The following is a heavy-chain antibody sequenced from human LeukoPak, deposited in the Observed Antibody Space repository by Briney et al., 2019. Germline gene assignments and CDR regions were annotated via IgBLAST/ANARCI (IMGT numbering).Heavy chain of an antibody. Sequence: PSETLSLTCAVYGGSFSGYYWSWIRQPPGKGLEWIGEINHSGSTNYNPSLKSRVTISVDTSKNQFSLKLSSVTAADTAVYYCARLRGVRRYYYDSSGPGGYYFDYWGQGTLVTVSS. D-gene: IGHD3-22*01. CDR2: INHSGST. CDR3: ARLRGVRRYYYDSSGPGGYYFDY. J-gene: IGHJ4*02. CDR1: GGSFSGYY. V-gene: IGHV4-34*01.